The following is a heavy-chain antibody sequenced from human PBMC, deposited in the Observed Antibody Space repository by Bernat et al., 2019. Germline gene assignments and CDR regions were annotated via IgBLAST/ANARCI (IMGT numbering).Heavy chain of an antibody. CDR3: AYRVVPAAMNYYYYYGMDV. D-gene: IGHD2-2*01. Sequence: QLQLQESGPGLVKPSETPSLTCTVSGGSISSSSYYWGWIRQPPGKGLEWIGSIYYSGSTYYNPSLKSRVTISVDTSKNQFSLKLSSVTAADTAVYYCAYRVVPAAMNYYYYYGMDVWGQGTTVTVSS. J-gene: IGHJ6*02. V-gene: IGHV4-39*05. CDR2: IYYSGST. CDR1: GGSISSSSYY.